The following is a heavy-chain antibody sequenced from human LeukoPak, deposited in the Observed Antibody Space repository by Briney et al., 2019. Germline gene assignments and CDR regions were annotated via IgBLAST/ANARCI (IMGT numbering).Heavy chain of an antibody. J-gene: IGHJ5*02. CDR2: IKQDGSEK. CDR1: GFTFSSYW. CDR3: ARDRYYGSGSRWFDP. Sequence: GGSLRHSCAASGFTFSSYWMSWVRQAPGKGLEWVANIKQDGSEKYYVDSVKGRFTISRDNAKNSLYLQMNSLRAEDTAVYYCARDRYYGSGSRWFDPWGQGTLVTVSS. V-gene: IGHV3-7*01. D-gene: IGHD3-10*01.